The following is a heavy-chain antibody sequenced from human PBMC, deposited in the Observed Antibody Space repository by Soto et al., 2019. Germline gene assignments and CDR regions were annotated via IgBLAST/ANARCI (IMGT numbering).Heavy chain of an antibody. D-gene: IGHD2-2*02. Sequence: ASVKVSCKASGCTFSSYAISWVRQAPGQGLEWMGGIIPSCGTANYAQKFQGRVTITADESTSTAYMELSSLRSEDTAVYYCAQLRVPAAIHHNWFDPWGPGTPVTVSS. CDR1: GCTFSSYA. V-gene: IGHV1-69*13. CDR2: IIPSCGTA. J-gene: IGHJ5*02. CDR3: AQLRVPAAIHHNWFDP.